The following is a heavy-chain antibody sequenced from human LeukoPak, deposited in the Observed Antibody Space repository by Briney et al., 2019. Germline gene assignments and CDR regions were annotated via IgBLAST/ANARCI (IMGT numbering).Heavy chain of an antibody. CDR2: INPSGGST. D-gene: IGHD1-1*01. CDR1: GYTFTSYY. V-gene: IGHV1-46*01. Sequence: ASVTVSCTASGYTFTSYYMHWVRQAPGQGLEWMGIINPSGGSTSYAQKFQGRVTMTRDMSTSTVYMELSSLRSEDTAVYYCARGNWNDDHFDYWGQGTLVTVSS. CDR3: ARGNWNDDHFDY. J-gene: IGHJ4*02.